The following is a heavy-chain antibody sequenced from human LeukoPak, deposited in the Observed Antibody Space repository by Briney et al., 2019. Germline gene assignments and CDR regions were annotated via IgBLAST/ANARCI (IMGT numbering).Heavy chain of an antibody. V-gene: IGHV1-2*02. CDR3: ARVYYYDSSGEGRNYYYYMDV. J-gene: IGHJ6*03. D-gene: IGHD3-22*01. CDR2: INPNSGGT. Sequence: GASVKVSCKASGYTFTGYYMHWVRQAPGQGLEWMGWINPNSGGTNYAQKFQGRVTMTRDTSISTAYMELSRLRSDDTAVYYCARVYYYDSSGEGRNYYYYMDVWGKGTTVTVSS. CDR1: GYTFTGYY.